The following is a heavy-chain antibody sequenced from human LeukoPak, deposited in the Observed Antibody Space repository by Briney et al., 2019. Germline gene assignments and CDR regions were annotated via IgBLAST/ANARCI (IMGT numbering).Heavy chain of an antibody. CDR1: GFTFSSCS. D-gene: IGHD3-10*01. J-gene: IGHJ6*02. CDR3: ARDYNNYYGMDV. Sequence: GGSLRLSCAASGFTFSSCSMNWVRQAPGKGLEWVSSISSSSSYIYYADSVKGRFTISRDNAKNSLYLQMDSLRAEDTAVYYCARDYNNYYGMDVWGQGTTVTVSS. V-gene: IGHV3-21*01. CDR2: ISSSSSYI.